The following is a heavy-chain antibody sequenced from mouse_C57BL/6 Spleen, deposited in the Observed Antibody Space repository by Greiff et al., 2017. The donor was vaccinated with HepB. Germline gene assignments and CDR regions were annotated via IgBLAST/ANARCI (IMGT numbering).Heavy chain of an antibody. CDR2: ISSSGDYI. Sequence: EVKVVEPGAGLVKPGGSLKLSCAASGFTFSSYAMSWVRQTPEKRLEWVAYISSSGDYIYYADTVKGRFTISRDNARNTLYLQMSSLKSEDTAMYYCTRALYYYGSSYDWFAYWGQGTLVTVSA. J-gene: IGHJ3*01. V-gene: IGHV5-9-1*02. D-gene: IGHD1-1*01. CDR3: TRALYYYGSSYDWFAY. CDR1: GFTFSSYA.